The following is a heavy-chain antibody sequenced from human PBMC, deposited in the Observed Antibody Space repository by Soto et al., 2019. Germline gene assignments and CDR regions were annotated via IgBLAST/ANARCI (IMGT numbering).Heavy chain of an antibody. CDR3: ARSGYSYGPNPLLY. CDR1: GGSISSGGYY. V-gene: IGHV4-31*03. Sequence: QVQLQESGPGLVKPSQTLSLTCTVAGGSISSGGYYWSWIRQHPGKGLEWIGYIYYSGSTYYNPSLNSRDTITVDTSKNKFSLKLSSVTAADTAVYYCARSGYSYGPNPLLYWGQGTLVTVSS. J-gene: IGHJ4*02. D-gene: IGHD5-18*01. CDR2: IYYSGST.